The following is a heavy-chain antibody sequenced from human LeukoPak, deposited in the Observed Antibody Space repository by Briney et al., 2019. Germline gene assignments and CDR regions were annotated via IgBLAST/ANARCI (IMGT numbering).Heavy chain of an antibody. D-gene: IGHD3-10*01. Sequence: VASVKVSCKASGYTFTGYYMHWVRQAPGQGLEWMGWINPNSGGTNYAQKFQGRVTMTRDTSISTAYMELSRPRSDDTAVYYCAREDGSGRYYPNWFDPWGQETLVTVSS. J-gene: IGHJ5*02. CDR2: INPNSGGT. CDR3: AREDGSGRYYPNWFDP. CDR1: GYTFTGYY. V-gene: IGHV1-2*02.